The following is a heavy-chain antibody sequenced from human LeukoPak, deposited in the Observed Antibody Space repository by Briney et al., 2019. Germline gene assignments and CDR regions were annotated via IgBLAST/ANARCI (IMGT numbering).Heavy chain of an antibody. CDR2: INHSGST. CDR3: ARRSLYCSTTSCYGFDY. J-gene: IGHJ4*02. CDR1: GGYFSGYY. D-gene: IGHD2-2*01. V-gene: IGHV4-34*01. Sequence: SETLSLACAVYGGYFSGYYWSWIRQPPGKGLEWIGEINHSGSTNYNPSLKSRVTISVDTSKNQFSLKLSSVTAADTAVYYWARRSLYCSTTSCYGFDYWGQGTLVTVSS.